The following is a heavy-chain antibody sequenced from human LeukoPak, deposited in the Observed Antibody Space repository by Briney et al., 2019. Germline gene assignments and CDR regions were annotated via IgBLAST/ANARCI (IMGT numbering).Heavy chain of an antibody. Sequence: GGSPRLSCAASGFTFSSYAMSWVRQAPGKGLEWVSGVSDSGANTYYADSVKGRFTISRDNSRNTLYLQMNSLRAEDTAVYYCAKGPGHSSGYHWGQGTLVTVSS. CDR3: AKGPGHSSGYH. CDR2: VSDSGANT. D-gene: IGHD3-22*01. CDR1: GFTFSSYA. J-gene: IGHJ5*02. V-gene: IGHV3-23*01.